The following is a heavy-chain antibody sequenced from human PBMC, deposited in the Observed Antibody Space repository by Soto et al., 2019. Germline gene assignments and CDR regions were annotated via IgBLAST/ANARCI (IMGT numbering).Heavy chain of an antibody. Sequence: EVQLLESGGALIQPGGSLRLSCAASGFTFSSYAMSWVRQAPGKGLGWVSAFSSSGGSTFYADSVKGRFTISRDNSRNTLYLQMNSLRTEDTAIYYCAKYQPMTQPRPYFDYWGQGTLVTVSS. V-gene: IGHV3-23*01. CDR1: GFTFSSYA. CDR3: AKYQPMTQPRPYFDY. D-gene: IGHD3-22*01. J-gene: IGHJ4*02. CDR2: FSSSGGST.